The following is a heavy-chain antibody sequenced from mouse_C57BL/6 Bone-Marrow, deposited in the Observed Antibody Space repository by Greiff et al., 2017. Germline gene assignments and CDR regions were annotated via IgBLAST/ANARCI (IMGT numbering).Heavy chain of an antibody. CDR2: INPSTGGT. D-gene: IGHD1-1*01. Sequence: LQQSGPELVKPGASVKISCKASGYSFTGYYMNWVKQSPEKSLEWIGEINPSTGGTTYNQKFKAKATLTVDKSSSTAYMQLKSLTSEDSAVYYCARGYYYGSLFAYWGQGTLVTVSA. J-gene: IGHJ3*01. V-gene: IGHV1-42*01. CDR1: GYSFTGYY. CDR3: ARGYYYGSLFAY.